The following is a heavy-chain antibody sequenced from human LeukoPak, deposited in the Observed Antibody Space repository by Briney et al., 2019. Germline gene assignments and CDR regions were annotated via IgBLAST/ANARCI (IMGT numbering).Heavy chain of an antibody. Sequence: SETLSLTCAVSGYSISSGYYWGWIRQPPGKGLEWIGSIYYSGSTYYNPSLKSRVTISVDTSKNQFSLKLSSVTAADTAVYYCASAPIAAAGIPDYWGQGTLVTVSS. CDR1: GYSISSGYY. CDR2: IYYSGST. D-gene: IGHD6-13*01. J-gene: IGHJ4*02. CDR3: ASAPIAAAGIPDY. V-gene: IGHV4-38-2*01.